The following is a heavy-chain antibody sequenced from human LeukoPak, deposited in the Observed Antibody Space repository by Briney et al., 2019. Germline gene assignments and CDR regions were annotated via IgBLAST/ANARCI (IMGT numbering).Heavy chain of an antibody. CDR1: GYTFTGYY. V-gene: IGHV1-2*04. Sequence: ASVKVSCKASGYTFTGYYMHWVRQAPGQGLEWMGWINPNSGGTNYAQKFQGCVTMTRDTSISTAYMELSRLRSDDTAVYYCARATMANNDAFDIWGQGTMVTVSS. CDR3: ARATMANNDAFDI. J-gene: IGHJ3*02. CDR2: INPNSGGT. D-gene: IGHD3-10*01.